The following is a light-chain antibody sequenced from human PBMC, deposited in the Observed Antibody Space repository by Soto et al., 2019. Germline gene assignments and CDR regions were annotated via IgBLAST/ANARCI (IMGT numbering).Light chain of an antibody. Sequence: DIQMTQSPSTLSASIADRVTISCRASQSINIKLAWYQQKPGKAPKLLIYKASTLETGVPSRFSGSGSGTEFTLTISSLQPDDFATYYCQQYNSYPSTFGQGTKLEIK. CDR3: QQYNSYPST. V-gene: IGKV1-5*03. CDR2: KAS. CDR1: QSINIK. J-gene: IGKJ2*02.